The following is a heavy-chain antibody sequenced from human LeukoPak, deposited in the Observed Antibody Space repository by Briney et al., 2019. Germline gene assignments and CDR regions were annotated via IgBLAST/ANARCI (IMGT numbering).Heavy chain of an antibody. CDR1: GFTFSSYA. Sequence: GGSLRLSCAASGFTFSSYAMSWVRQAPGKGLEWVSAISGSGGSTYYADSVKGRFTISRDNSKNTLYLQMNSLRAEDTAVYYCARDSLEYSGSYSGPPPEYLQHWGQGTLVTVSS. D-gene: IGHD1-26*01. V-gene: IGHV3-23*01. CDR3: ARDSLEYSGSYSGPPPEYLQH. J-gene: IGHJ1*01. CDR2: ISGSGGST.